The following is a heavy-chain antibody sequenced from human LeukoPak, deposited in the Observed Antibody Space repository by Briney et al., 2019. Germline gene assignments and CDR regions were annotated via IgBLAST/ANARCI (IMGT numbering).Heavy chain of an antibody. CDR1: GGTCSSYA. CDR2: IIPIFGTA. D-gene: IGHD3-9*01. CDR3: ARIDAYYDILTGYPI. J-gene: IGHJ4*02. Sequence: SVKVSCKASGGTCSSYAISWVRQAPGQGLEWMGRIIPIFGTANYAQKFQGRVTITADESTSTAYMELSSLRSEDTAVYYGARIDAYYDILTGYPIWGQGTLVTVSS. V-gene: IGHV1-69*13.